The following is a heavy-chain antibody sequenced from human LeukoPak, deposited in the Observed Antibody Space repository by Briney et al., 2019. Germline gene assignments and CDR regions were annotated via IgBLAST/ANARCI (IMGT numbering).Heavy chain of an antibody. CDR2: IYAGGTT. D-gene: IGHD3-22*01. CDR1: GFSVSGNF. V-gene: IGHV3-53*01. CDR3: ARGRSRSSSGWCFDY. J-gene: IGHJ4*02. Sequence: PGGSQRLSCTASGFSVSGNFMTWVRQAPGKGLEWISFIYAGGTTSYAGSVKGRFTLSRNNSKNTIYLQLNSLRVEDTAVYYCARGRSRSSSGWCFDYWGQGTLVTVSS.